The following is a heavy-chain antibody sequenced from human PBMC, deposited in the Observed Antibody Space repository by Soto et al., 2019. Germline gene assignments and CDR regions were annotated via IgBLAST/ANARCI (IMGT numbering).Heavy chain of an antibody. CDR3: ARVLIYDSSGYYFAS. Sequence: ASVKVSCKASGYTFTSYYMHWVRQAPGQGLEWMGIINPSGGSTRYAQKFQGRVTMTRDTSTSTVYMELSSLRSEDTAVYYCARVLIYDSSGYYFASGAQGPLVPVSS. CDR2: INPSGGST. V-gene: IGHV1-46*01. J-gene: IGHJ4*02. CDR1: GYTFTSYY. D-gene: IGHD3-22*01.